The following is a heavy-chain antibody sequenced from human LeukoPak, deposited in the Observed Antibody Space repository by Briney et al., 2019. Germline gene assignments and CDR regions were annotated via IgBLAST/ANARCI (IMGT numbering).Heavy chain of an antibody. Sequence: PSETLSLTCTVSGVSIRSSSFYWGWIRQPPGKGLEWIGSIYYSGSTYYRPSLKSQVTMSVDTSKNQFSLRLSSVTAADTAVYYCARGLWWDLTISGTSTFDYWGQGSLVTVSS. CDR3: ARGLWWDLTISGTSTFDY. V-gene: IGHV4-39*01. CDR1: GVSIRSSSFY. J-gene: IGHJ4*02. D-gene: IGHD1-26*01. CDR2: IYYSGST.